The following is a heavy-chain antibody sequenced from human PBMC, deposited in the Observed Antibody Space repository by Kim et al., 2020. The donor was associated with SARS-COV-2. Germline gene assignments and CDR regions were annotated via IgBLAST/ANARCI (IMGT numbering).Heavy chain of an antibody. J-gene: IGHJ6*02. CDR3: ARVTMVRGGRGMDV. D-gene: IGHD3-10*01. V-gene: IGHV3-21*01. Sequence: YADSVKGRFTISRDNAKNSLYLQMNSLRAEDTAVYYCARVTMVRGGRGMDVWGQGTTVTVSS.